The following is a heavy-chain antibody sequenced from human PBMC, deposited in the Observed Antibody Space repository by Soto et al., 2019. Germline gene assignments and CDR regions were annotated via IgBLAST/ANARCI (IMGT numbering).Heavy chain of an antibody. CDR1: GGTFSSYA. CDR3: ARDGGQRTDWFVP. D-gene: IGHD3-16*01. J-gene: IGHJ5*02. CDR2: IIPIFGTA. V-gene: IGHV1-69*12. Sequence: QVQLVQSGAEVKKPGSSVKVSCKASGGTFSSYAISWVRQAPGQGLEWMGGIIPIFGTANYAQKFQGRVTMTAAESESTAYRGLSSLRSEDTAVYYCARDGGQRTDWFVPWGQGTLVTVSA.